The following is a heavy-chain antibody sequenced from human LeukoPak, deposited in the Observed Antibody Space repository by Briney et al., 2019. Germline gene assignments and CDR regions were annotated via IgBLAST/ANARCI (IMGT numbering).Heavy chain of an antibody. CDR3: AISPEYNGYHCQQS. CDR2: IWHDGGTK. Sequence: GGSLRLSCEASGFTFSNYGMHWVRQAPGKGLEWVAVIWHDGGTKFYADSVKGRFAISRDNSKNTLYLQMNSLRVEDTAMYYCAISPEYNGYHCQQSWGQGTLVTVSS. J-gene: IGHJ4*02. CDR1: GFTFSNYG. D-gene: IGHD5-12*01. V-gene: IGHV3-33*01.